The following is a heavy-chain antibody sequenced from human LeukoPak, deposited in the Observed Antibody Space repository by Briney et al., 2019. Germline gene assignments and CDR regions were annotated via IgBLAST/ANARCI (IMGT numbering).Heavy chain of an antibody. Sequence: GGSLRLSCAASGFTFSSYGMHWVRQAPGKGLEWVAFIRYDGSNKYYADSVKGRFTISRDNSKNTLYLQMNSLRAEDTAVYYCAKVPMYYDFWSGYGDSFDYWGQGTLVTVSS. CDR2: IRYDGSNK. J-gene: IGHJ4*02. D-gene: IGHD3-3*01. V-gene: IGHV3-30*02. CDR3: AKVPMYYDFWSGYGDSFDY. CDR1: GFTFSSYG.